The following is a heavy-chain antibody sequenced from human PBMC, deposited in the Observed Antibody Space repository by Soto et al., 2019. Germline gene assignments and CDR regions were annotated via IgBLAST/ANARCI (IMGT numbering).Heavy chain of an antibody. CDR3: IRGGVLYGLDV. V-gene: IGHV3-74*01. J-gene: IGHJ6*02. D-gene: IGHD2-8*01. CDR2: INGDARSV. Sequence: EEQLVESGGDLVQPGGSLTLSCAVSVFTFRNYWMHWVLQAPGGGQAWVSQINGDARSVTYADSVRGRFTISRDNAKKTLYPQMNSLSVEYTAVFYCIRGGVLYGLDVWGQGASVTVSS. CDR1: VFTFRNYW.